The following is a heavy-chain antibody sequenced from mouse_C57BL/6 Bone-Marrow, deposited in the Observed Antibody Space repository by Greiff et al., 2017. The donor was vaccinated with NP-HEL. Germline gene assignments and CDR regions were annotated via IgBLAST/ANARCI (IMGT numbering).Heavy chain of an antibody. J-gene: IGHJ3*01. Sequence: VQLQQPGAELVKPGASVKLSCKASGYTFTSYWMHWVKQRPGQGLEWIGMIHPNSGSTNYNEKFKSKATLTVDKSSSTAYMQRSSLTSEDSAVYYCARGEGYYWFAYWGQGTLVTVSA. D-gene: IGHD2-3*01. CDR3: ARGEGYYWFAY. CDR2: IHPNSGST. CDR1: GYTFTSYW. V-gene: IGHV1-64*01.